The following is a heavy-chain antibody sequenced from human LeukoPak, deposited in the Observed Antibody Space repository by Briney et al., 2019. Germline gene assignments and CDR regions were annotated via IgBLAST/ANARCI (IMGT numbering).Heavy chain of an antibody. J-gene: IGHJ4*02. D-gene: IGHD3-22*01. CDR2: ISAYDGNT. CDR1: GYTFTNYG. CDR3: ARPKYYFDSSGYYYFDN. V-gene: IGHV1-18*01. Sequence: ASVKVSCKASGYTFTNYGITWVRQAPGQGLEWMGWISAYDGNTNFAQKLQGRVTMTTDTSTSTAYMELRRLRSDDTAVYYCARPKYYFDSSGYYYFDNWGQGTLVTVSS.